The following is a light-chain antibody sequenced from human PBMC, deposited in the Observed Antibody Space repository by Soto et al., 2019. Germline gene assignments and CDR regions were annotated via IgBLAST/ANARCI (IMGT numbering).Light chain of an antibody. CDR2: EVS. CDR1: SSDVGGYNY. Sequence: QSALTQPASVSGSPGQSITISCTGTSSDVGGYNYVSWYQQHPGKAPKLIIYEVSNRPSGVSNRFSGSKSGNTASLTISGLQAEDEADYCCSSYTTSSTHWVFGGGTKVTVL. J-gene: IGLJ3*02. V-gene: IGLV2-14*01. CDR3: SSYTTSSTHWV.